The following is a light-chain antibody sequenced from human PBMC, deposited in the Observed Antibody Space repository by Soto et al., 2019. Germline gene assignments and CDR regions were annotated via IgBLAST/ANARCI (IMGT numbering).Light chain of an antibody. V-gene: IGKV3-20*01. CDR1: ESIDNNF. Sequence: EIVLTQSPGTLSLSPGERATLSCRASESIDNNFLAWYQQKPGQAPRFLIYHASSRATGIPNRFSGSGSGTDFPLTISRLEPEDFAVYCCQQYGSAPPTFGPGTKVDVK. CDR2: HAS. CDR3: QQYGSAPPT. J-gene: IGKJ3*01.